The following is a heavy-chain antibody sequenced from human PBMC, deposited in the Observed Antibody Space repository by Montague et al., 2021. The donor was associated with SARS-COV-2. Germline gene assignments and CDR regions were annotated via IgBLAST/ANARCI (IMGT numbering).Heavy chain of an antibody. CDR1: GDSVSRNSAA. V-gene: IGHV6-1*01. D-gene: IGHD1-26*01. CDR2: AYYRSKWYN. CDR3: ARTSASSDY. Sequence: CAISGDSVSRNSAAWNWIRQSPLRGLEWLGRAYYRSKWYNDYVVSVKSRITINPDTSKNQISLQLNSVTPEDTAVYYCARTSASSDYWGQGTLVTVSS. J-gene: IGHJ4*02.